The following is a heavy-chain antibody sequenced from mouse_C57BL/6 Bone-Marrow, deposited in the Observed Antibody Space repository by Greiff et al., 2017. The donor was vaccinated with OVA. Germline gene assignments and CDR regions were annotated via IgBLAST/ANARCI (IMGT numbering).Heavy chain of an antibody. Sequence: VQLQQSGAELVRPGTSVKVSCKASGYAFTNYLIEWVKQRPGQGLEWIGVINPGSGGTNYNEKFKGKATLTAAKSSSTAYMQLSSLTSEDSAVYFCARYYYGSSYEWYFDVWGTGTTVTVSS. CDR3: ARYYYGSSYEWYFDV. D-gene: IGHD1-1*01. CDR1: GYAFTNYL. J-gene: IGHJ1*03. CDR2: INPGSGGT. V-gene: IGHV1-54*01.